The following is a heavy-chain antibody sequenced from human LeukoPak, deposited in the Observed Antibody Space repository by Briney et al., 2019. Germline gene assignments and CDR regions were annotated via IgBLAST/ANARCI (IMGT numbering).Heavy chain of an antibody. J-gene: IGHJ4*02. CDR3: ANLGDYAIYVDY. CDR2: ISGSGGST. Sequence: PGGSLRLSCAVTGLTFRSYAMSWVRPAPGKGLEWVSGISGSGGSTYYADSVKGRFTISRDNSKNTLYLQMNSLRAEDTAVYYCANLGDYAIYVDYWGQGTLVTVSS. D-gene: IGHD2-8*01. V-gene: IGHV3-23*01. CDR1: GLTFRSYA.